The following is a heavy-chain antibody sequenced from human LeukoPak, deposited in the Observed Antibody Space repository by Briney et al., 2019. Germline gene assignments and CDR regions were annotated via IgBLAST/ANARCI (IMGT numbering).Heavy chain of an antibody. Sequence: PGGSLRLSCAASGFTFSSYEMNWVRQAPGKGLEWVSDISSSGSSKYYTDSVKGRFTISRDNAKNSLYLQMNSLRAEDTAVYYCARAVARYPTDYWGQGTLVTVSS. J-gene: IGHJ4*02. CDR3: ARAVARYPTDY. CDR2: ISSSGSSK. D-gene: IGHD1-14*01. CDR1: GFTFSSYE. V-gene: IGHV3-48*03.